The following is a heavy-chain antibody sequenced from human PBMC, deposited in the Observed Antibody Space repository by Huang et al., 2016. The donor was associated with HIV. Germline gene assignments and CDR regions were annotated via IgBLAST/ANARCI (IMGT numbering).Heavy chain of an antibody. CDR1: GFTFSGYN. CDR2: ISYSCSNI. Sequence: DVQLVESGGGLVKPGGSLRLSCAASGFTFSGYNMNWVRQAPGKGLEVGACISYSCSNIYYADSVKGRFTISRDNAKNSVFLQMNSLRAEDTALYYCARAVQSTLRGFDVWGRGTLVTVSS. V-gene: IGHV3-21*02. CDR3: ARAVQSTLRGFDV. D-gene: IGHD2-2*01. J-gene: IGHJ3*01.